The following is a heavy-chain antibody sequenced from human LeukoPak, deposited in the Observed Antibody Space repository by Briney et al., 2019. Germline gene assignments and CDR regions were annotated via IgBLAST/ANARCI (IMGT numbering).Heavy chain of an antibody. Sequence: SETLSLTCTVSGGSISSYYWSWIRQPPGKGLEWIGYISYSGSTNYNPSLKSRVTISVDTSKHLFSLKLSAVTAADTAVYYCARGPHKFDYWGQGSLVTVSS. J-gene: IGHJ4*02. CDR1: GGSISSYY. V-gene: IGHV4-59*01. CDR3: ARGPHKFDY. CDR2: ISYSGST.